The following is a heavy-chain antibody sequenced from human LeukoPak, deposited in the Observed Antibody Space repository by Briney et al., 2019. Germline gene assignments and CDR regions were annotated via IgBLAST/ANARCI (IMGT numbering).Heavy chain of an antibody. CDR3: AREFGAKGFWAFDY. J-gene: IGHJ4*02. CDR1: GYTLTSYW. CDR2: MNRDRSAT. D-gene: IGHD3-16*01. V-gene: IGHV3-74*01. Sequence: VGSLRLSCAVSGYTLTSYWMHWVRHAPGKGLAWVARMNRDRSATNYAHTVKGRFTIFRDNAKKKLYLQMNSLRAEDTAVYCCAREFGAKGFWAFDYWGQGTLVTASS.